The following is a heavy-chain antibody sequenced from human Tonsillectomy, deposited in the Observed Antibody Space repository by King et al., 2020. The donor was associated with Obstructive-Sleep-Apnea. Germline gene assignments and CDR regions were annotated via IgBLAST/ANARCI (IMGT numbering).Heavy chain of an antibody. V-gene: IGHV1-24*01. CDR3: ATAVVGYYYDSSAILRLPFDP. J-gene: IGHJ5*02. CDR2: FDPEDGET. Sequence: QLVQSGAEVKKPGASVKVSCKVSGYTLTELSMHWVRQAPGKGLELMGGFDPEDGETIYAQKFQGRVTMTEDTSTDQAYMELSSLGSEDTAVYYCATAVVGYYYDSSAILRLPFDPWGQGTLVTVSS. D-gene: IGHD3-22*01. CDR1: GYTLTELS.